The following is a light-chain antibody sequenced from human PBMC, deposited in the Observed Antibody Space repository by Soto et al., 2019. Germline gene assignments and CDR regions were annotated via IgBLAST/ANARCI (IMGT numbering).Light chain of an antibody. J-gene: IGKJ1*01. CDR2: GAS. CDR3: QQYDNWPPWT. CDR1: QSVNSN. V-gene: IGKV3-15*01. Sequence: EVVMTQSPATLSASPGERATLSCRASQSVNSNLAWYQQKPGQAPMLLIYGASTRATGIPARFIGSGSGAEFTLTISSLQSEDLAVYYCQQYDNWPPWTFGQGTKVEIK.